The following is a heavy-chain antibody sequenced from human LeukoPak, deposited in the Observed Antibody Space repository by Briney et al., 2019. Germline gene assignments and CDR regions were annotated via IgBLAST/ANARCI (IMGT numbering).Heavy chain of an antibody. CDR1: GFAFDEHG. D-gene: IGHD2-2*01. Sequence: GRSLRLSCTASGFAFDEHGMSWGRQVPGPGLEWVSGIDGSGGSTGYADPLRGRFTISRDNAKSSLYLQMDSLRAEDTALYYCARAPITSPFYFDYWGQGTLVTVSS. V-gene: IGHV3-20*04. CDR2: IDGSGGST. CDR3: ARAPITSPFYFDY. J-gene: IGHJ4*02.